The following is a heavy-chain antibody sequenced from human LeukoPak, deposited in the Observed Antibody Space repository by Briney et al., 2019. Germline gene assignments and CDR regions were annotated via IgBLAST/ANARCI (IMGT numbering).Heavy chain of an antibody. D-gene: IGHD4-23*01. CDR1: GGSISGYY. CDR3: ARGVGGGSQGNY. Sequence: SETLSLTCTVSGGSISGYYWSWIRLPPGKGLEWIGEINHCGGTNYNPSLKSRVTISVDTSKNQFSLKLSSVTAADTAVYYCARGVGGGSQGNYWGQGTLVTVSS. J-gene: IGHJ4*02. CDR2: INHCGGT. V-gene: IGHV4-34*01.